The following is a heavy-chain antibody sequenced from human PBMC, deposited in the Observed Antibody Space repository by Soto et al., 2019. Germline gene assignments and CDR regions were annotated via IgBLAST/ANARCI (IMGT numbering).Heavy chain of an antibody. Sequence: PGWSLQISCKGFGYSFTNYWINCVRQMPGRGLEWMGRIDPTDSYTNYSPSLQGHVSISVDKSISTAYLQWSSLKASDTAMYYCARPHFASSTAYGLDVWGQGTTVTVSS. CDR2: IDPTDSYT. J-gene: IGHJ6*01. D-gene: IGHD6-6*01. V-gene: IGHV5-10-1*01. CDR3: ARPHFASSTAYGLDV. CDR1: GYSFTNYW.